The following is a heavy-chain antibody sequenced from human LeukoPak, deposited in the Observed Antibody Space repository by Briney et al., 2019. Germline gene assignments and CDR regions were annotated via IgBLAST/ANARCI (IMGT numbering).Heavy chain of an antibody. CDR2: IKGKTDGGTT. V-gene: IGHV3-15*01. J-gene: IGHJ4*02. Sequence: GGSLRLSCVASGFTFSNAWMSWVRQAPGKWLECVGRIKGKTDGGTTDYAAPVKGRFTISRDDSKNTLYLQMNSLKTEDTAVYYCTLASIAARGSFDYWGQGTLVTVSS. CDR1: GFTFSNAW. D-gene: IGHD6-6*01. CDR3: TLASIAARGSFDY.